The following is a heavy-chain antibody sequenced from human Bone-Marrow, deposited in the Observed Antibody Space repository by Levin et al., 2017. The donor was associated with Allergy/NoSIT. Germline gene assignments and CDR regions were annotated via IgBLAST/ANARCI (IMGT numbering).Heavy chain of an antibody. J-gene: IGHJ3*02. CDR1: VGFISSSSYY. CDR2: IYYSGST. Sequence: SETLSLTCTVTVGFISSSSYYWGWIRQPPGKGLEWIGSIYYSGSTYYNPSLKSRVTISVDTSKNQFSLKLSSVTAADTAVYYCARPRDYGSGNDAFDIWGQGTMVTVSS. CDR3: ARPRDYGSGNDAFDI. V-gene: IGHV4-39*01. D-gene: IGHD3-10*01.